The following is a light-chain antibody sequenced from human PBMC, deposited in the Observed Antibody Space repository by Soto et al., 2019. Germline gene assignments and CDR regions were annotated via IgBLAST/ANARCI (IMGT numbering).Light chain of an antibody. Sequence: DIQMTQSPSSLSASVGDRVTITCQASQDISNSLNWSQQKPGKAPKLLIYDASNLETGVPSRFSGSGSGTDFTFTISSLQPEDIATYYCQQYDDLPLTFGGGT. J-gene: IGKJ4*01. CDR3: QQYDDLPLT. CDR1: QDISNS. CDR2: DAS. V-gene: IGKV1-33*01.